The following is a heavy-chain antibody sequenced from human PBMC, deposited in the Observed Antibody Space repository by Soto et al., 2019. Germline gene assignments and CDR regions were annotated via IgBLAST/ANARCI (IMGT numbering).Heavy chain of an antibody. CDR2: IKSKTDGGTT. CDR1: GFTFSNAW. Sequence: EVQLVESGGGLVKPGGSLRLSCAASGFTFSNAWMSWVRQAPGKGLEWVGRIKSKTDGGTTDYAAPVKGRFTISRDDSKNTLYLQMNSLKNEDTAVYYCTTDYHSKNLLWFGELFTGFSADAFDIWGQGTMVTVSS. D-gene: IGHD3-10*01. J-gene: IGHJ3*02. V-gene: IGHV3-15*01. CDR3: TTDYHSKNLLWFGELFTGFSADAFDI.